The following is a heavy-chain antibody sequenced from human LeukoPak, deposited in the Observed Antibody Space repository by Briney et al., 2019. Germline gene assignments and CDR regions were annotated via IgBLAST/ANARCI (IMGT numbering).Heavy chain of an antibody. CDR2: IYYSGST. D-gene: IGHD3-10*01. CDR1: GGSISSGGYY. V-gene: IGHV4-31*03. CDR3: AREPRITMVRGVIIGSFDY. J-gene: IGHJ4*02. Sequence: SETLSLTCTVSGGSISSGGYYWSWIRQHPRKGLEWIGYIYYSGSTYYNPSLKSRVTISVDTSKNQFSLKLSSVTAADTAVYYCAREPRITMVRGVIIGSFDYWGQGTLVAVSS.